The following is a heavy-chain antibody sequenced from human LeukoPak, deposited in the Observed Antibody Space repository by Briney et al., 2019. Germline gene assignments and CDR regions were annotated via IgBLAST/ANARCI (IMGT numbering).Heavy chain of an antibody. CDR1: GGSISSYY. CDR2: IYYSGRT. J-gene: IGHJ4*02. V-gene: IGHV4-59*01. CDR3: ARGGYYDSSGYDY. Sequence: SETLSLTCTVSGGSISSYYWSWIRQPPGKGLEWIGYIYYSGRTNYNPSLKSRVTISVDTSKNQFSLKLSSVTAADTAVYYCARGGYYDSSGYDYWGQGTLVTVSS. D-gene: IGHD3-22*01.